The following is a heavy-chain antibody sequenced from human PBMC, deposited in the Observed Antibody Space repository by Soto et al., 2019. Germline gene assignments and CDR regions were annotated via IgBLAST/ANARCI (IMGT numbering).Heavy chain of an antibody. D-gene: IGHD4-4*01. CDR3: VKEATVKAAHHFDS. Sequence: ASVKVSCKASGYTFTSYGISWVRQAPGQGLEWMGWISAYNGNTNYAQKLQGRVTMTTDTSTSTAYIELRGLRSEDTAVYYCVKEATVKAAHHFDSWGQGTLVTVSS. J-gene: IGHJ4*02. CDR1: GYTFTSYG. V-gene: IGHV1-18*01. CDR2: ISAYNGNT.